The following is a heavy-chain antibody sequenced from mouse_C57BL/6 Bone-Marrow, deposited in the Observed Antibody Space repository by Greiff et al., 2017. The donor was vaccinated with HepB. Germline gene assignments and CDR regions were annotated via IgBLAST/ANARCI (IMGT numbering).Heavy chain of an antibody. V-gene: IGHV1-4*01. CDR3: ARFYYYGSSYFAMDY. CDR1: GYTFTSYT. Sequence: VKLQESGAELARPGASVKMSCKASGYTFTSYTMHWVKQRPGQGLEWIGYINPSSGYTKYNQKFKDKATLTADKSSSTAYMQLSSLTSEDSAVYYCARFYYYGSSYFAMDYWGQGTSVTVSS. J-gene: IGHJ4*01. CDR2: INPSSGYT. D-gene: IGHD1-1*01.